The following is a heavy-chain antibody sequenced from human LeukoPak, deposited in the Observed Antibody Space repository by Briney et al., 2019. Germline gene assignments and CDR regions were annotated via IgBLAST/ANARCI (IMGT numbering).Heavy chain of an antibody. CDR2: IRGSDGST. J-gene: IGHJ4*02. Sequence: GGSLRLSCAASGFTFSSFAMSWVRQASGKGLEWVSAIRGSDGSTYYADSVKGRFTISRDNSKNTLNLQMNSLRAEDTAVYYCAKDKRDGTTVVIDYWGQGTLVTVSS. D-gene: IGHD4-23*01. CDR1: GFTFSSFA. CDR3: AKDKRDGTTVVIDY. V-gene: IGHV3-23*01.